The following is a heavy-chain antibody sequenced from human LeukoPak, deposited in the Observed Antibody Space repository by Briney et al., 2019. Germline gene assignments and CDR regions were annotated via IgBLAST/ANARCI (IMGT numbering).Heavy chain of an antibody. CDR2: ISGSGGST. CDR3: AKVDYGGNSPFDY. J-gene: IGHJ4*02. Sequence: GGSLRLSCAASGFTFSSYSMSWVRQAPGKGLEWVSAISGSGGSTYYADSVKGRFTISRDNSKNTLYLQMNSLRAEDTAVYYCAKVDYGGNSPFDYWGQGTLVTVSS. CDR1: GFTFSSYS. D-gene: IGHD4-23*01. V-gene: IGHV3-23*01.